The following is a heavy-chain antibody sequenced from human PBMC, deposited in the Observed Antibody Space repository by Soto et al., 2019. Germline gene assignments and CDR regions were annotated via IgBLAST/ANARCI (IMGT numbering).Heavy chain of an antibody. D-gene: IGHD6-19*01. V-gene: IGHV4-39*01. Sequence: QLQLQESGPGLVKPSETLSLTCTVSGGSISSSSYYWGWIRQPPGKGLEWIGSIYYSGSTYYSPSLKSPVTTPVYTSKDQSSLKLSSVTAAATAVYYCARHPSGLYSSGWYGRGWYFHLWGRGTLVTVSS. CDR3: ARHPSGLYSSGWYGRGWYFHL. J-gene: IGHJ2*01. CDR1: GGSISSSSYY. CDR2: IYYSGST.